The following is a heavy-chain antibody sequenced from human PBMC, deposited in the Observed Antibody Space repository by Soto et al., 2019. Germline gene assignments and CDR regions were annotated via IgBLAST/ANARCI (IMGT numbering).Heavy chain of an antibody. V-gene: IGHV3-7*03. J-gene: IGHJ4*02. CDR2: MRQDGSEK. CDR3: ARILCSSTSCYTFDC. D-gene: IGHD2-2*02. Sequence: GGSLRLSCAASGFTFSSYWMSWVRQAPGKGLEWVANMRQDGSEKYYVDSVKGRFTISRDNAKNSLYLQMNSLRAEDTAVYYCARILCSSTSCYTFDCWGQRTRFTGSS. CDR1: GFTFSSYW.